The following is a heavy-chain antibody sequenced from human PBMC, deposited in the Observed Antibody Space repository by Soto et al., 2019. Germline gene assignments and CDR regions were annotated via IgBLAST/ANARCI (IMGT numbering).Heavy chain of an antibody. J-gene: IGHJ5*02. CDR3: AREVTAATGTIRWFDP. Sequence: LRLSCAASGFTFSRHWMHWVRQTPGKGPVWVSRINDDGSSTKYADSVKGRFTIARDNAKNTVFLQMSSLRAEDTAVYYCAREVTAATGTIRWFDPWGQGTLVTVSS. D-gene: IGHD6-13*01. V-gene: IGHV3-74*03. CDR1: GFTFSRHW. CDR2: INDDGSST.